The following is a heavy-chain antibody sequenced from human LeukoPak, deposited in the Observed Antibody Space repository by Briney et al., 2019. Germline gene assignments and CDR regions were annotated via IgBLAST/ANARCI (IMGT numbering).Heavy chain of an antibody. CDR3: ARDGRSGSYRTYYYYMDV. V-gene: IGHV7-4-1*02. Sequence: GASVKVSCKASGYTFTSYAMNWVRQAPGQGLEWMGWINTNTGNPMYAQGFTGRFVFSLDTSVSTAYLQISSLEAEDTAVYYCARDGRSGSYRTYYYYMDVWGKGTTVTVSS. CDR1: GYTFTSYA. CDR2: INTNTGNP. J-gene: IGHJ6*03. D-gene: IGHD1-26*01.